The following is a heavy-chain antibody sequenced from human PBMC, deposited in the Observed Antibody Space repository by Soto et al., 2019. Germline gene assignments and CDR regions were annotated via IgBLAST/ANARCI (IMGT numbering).Heavy chain of an antibody. CDR3: AREIVTAGGNNYFDP. CDR1: GGTVASSHW. Sequence: SETLSLTCGVSGGTVASSHWWSWVRQSPGRGLEWIGNVYHTGDTNFNPSLQSRVTFSVDKSNNQFSLRPTSVTAADTAVYFCAREIVTAGGNNYFDPWGPGTLVTVSS. CDR2: VYHTGDT. D-gene: IGHD2-21*02. J-gene: IGHJ5*02. V-gene: IGHV4-4*02.